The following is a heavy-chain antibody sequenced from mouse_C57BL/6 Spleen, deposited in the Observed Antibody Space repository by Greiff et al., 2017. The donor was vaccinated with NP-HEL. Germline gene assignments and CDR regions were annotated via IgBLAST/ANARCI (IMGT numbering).Heavy chain of an antibody. CDR3: AIHYYGSSYFDY. V-gene: IGHV7-3*01. CDR2: IRNKANGYTT. CDR1: GFTFTDYY. J-gene: IGHJ2*01. D-gene: IGHD1-1*01. Sequence: EVKLVESGGGLVQPGGSLSLSCAASGFTFTDYYMSWVRQPPGKALEWLGFIRNKANGYTTEYSASVKGRFTISRDNSQSILYLQMNALRAEDSATYYCAIHYYGSSYFDYWGQGTTLTVSS.